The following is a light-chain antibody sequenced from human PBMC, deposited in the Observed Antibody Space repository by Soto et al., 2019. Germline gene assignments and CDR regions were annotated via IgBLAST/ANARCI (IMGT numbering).Light chain of an antibody. CDR3: QQLDLYPST. J-gene: IGKJ4*01. Sequence: ILLTQSPSSLSASVGDRVTITCRASQDINSYLAWYQQKPVKAPNLLIYAATSLQSGVPSRFSGSGSGTEFTLTISSLQPEDFATYYCQQLDLYPSTFGGGTKVEI. CDR2: AAT. V-gene: IGKV1-9*01. CDR1: QDINSY.